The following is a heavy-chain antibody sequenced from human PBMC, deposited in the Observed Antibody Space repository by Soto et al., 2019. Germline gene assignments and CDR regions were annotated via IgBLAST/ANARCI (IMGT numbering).Heavy chain of an antibody. CDR1: GGSISSGDYY. CDR2: IYYSGST. V-gene: IGHV4-30-4*01. Sequence: SETLSLTCTVSGGSISSGDYYWSWIRQPPGKGLEWIGYIYYSGSTYYNPSLKSRVTISVDTSKNQFSLKLSSVTAADTAVYYCARGRMVVPAANWFDPWGQGTLVTVSS. D-gene: IGHD2-2*01. J-gene: IGHJ5*02. CDR3: ARGRMVVPAANWFDP.